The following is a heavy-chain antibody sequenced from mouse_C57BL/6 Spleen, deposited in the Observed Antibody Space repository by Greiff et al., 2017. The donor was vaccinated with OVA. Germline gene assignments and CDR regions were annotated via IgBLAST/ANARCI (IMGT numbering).Heavy chain of an antibody. J-gene: IGHJ4*01. Sequence: EVHLVESGGGLVQPKGSLKLSCAASGFSFNTYAMNWVRQAPGKGLEWVARIRSKSNNYATYYADSVKDRFTISRDDSESMLYLQMNNLKTEDTAMYYCVRHDGYSTMDYWGQGTSVTVSS. CDR2: IRSKSNNYAT. CDR1: GFSFNTYA. D-gene: IGHD2-3*01. V-gene: IGHV10-1*01. CDR3: VRHDGYSTMDY.